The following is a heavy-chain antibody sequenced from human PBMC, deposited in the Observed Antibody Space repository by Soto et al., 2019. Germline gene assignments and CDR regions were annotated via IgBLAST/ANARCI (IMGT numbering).Heavy chain of an antibody. CDR2: IWYDGSNK. V-gene: IGHV3-33*01. CDR3: ARDRAYYDSSGSFDY. D-gene: IGHD3-22*01. CDR1: GFTFSSYG. J-gene: IGHJ4*02. Sequence: PGGSLRLSCAASGFTFSSYGMHWVRQAPGKGLEWVAVIWYDGSNKYYADSVKGRFTISRDNSKNTLYLQMNSLRAEDMAVYYCARDRAYYDSSGSFDYWGQGTLVTVSS.